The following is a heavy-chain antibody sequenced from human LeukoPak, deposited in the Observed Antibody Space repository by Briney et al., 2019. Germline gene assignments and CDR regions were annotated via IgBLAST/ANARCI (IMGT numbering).Heavy chain of an antibody. D-gene: IGHD3-9*01. Sequence: SETLSLTCTVSGDAITGSSYYWGWIRQPPGKGLEWIGSMYYSGSTYSNPSLKSRLTMSVDTSKNQFSLKLSSVTAADTAVYYCARLTKGRYFDYIFDYWGQGTLLTVSS. J-gene: IGHJ4*02. V-gene: IGHV4-39*01. CDR2: MYYSGST. CDR3: ARLTKGRYFDYIFDY. CDR1: GDAITGSSYY.